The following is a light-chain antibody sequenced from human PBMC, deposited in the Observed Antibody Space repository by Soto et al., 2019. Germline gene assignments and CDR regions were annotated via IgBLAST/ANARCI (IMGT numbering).Light chain of an antibody. Sequence: EVVLTQSPATLSLSPGERATLSCRASQSVRNYLAWYQQNPGQPPRLLIYDTSNRATGIPGRFSGSGSGTDFTLTISSLEPEDFAVYYCQQRYSWPPLTFGGGTKVEI. J-gene: IGKJ4*01. CDR1: QSVRNY. V-gene: IGKV3-11*01. CDR2: DTS. CDR3: QQRYSWPPLT.